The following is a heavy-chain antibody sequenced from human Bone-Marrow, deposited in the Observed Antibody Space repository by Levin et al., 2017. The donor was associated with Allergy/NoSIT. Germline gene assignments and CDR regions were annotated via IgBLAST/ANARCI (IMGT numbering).Heavy chain of an antibody. CDR3: ARLLFGELPANYY. CDR1: GFTVTNNY. CDR2: IYSGGDT. Sequence: PGESLKISCAVSGFTVTNNYMSWVRLAPGKGLEWVSVIYSGGDTSYADSVKGRFTISRDSSTLYLQMNSLRAEDTAVYYCARLLFGELPANYYWGRGTLVTVSS. D-gene: IGHD3-10*01. V-gene: IGHV3-53*01. J-gene: IGHJ4*02.